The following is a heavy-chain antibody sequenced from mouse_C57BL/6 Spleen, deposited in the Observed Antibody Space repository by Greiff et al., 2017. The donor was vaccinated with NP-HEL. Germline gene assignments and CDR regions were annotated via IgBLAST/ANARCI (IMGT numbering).Heavy chain of an antibody. CDR2: INPGSGGT. D-gene: IGHD2-13*01. V-gene: IGHV1-54*01. CDR3: ARGVDFRDFDY. Sequence: VKLQESGAELVRPGTSVKVSCKASGYAFTNYLIEWVKQRPGQGLEWIGVINPGSGGTNYNEKFKGKATLTADKSSSTAYMQLSSLTSEDSAVYVCARGVDFRDFDYWGQGTTLTGSS. J-gene: IGHJ2*01. CDR1: GYAFTNYL.